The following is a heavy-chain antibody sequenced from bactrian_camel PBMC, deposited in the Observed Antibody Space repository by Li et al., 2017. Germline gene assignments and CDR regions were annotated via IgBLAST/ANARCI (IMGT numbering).Heavy chain of an antibody. CDR1: RDSSIKS. CDR2: IRTSGVQP. D-gene: IGHD1*01. CDR3: AAAPRWRRCPSTDPFFAT. V-gene: IGHV3S53*01. J-gene: IGHJ4*01. Sequence: VQLVESGGESVQPGGSLKLSCVASRDSSIKSMAWFRQAPGKERKGVAGIRTSGVQPTYAASVEGRFTISEDTAENTLHLLMNSLKPEDTAVYYCAAAPRWRRCPSTDPFFATGARGPRSPSP.